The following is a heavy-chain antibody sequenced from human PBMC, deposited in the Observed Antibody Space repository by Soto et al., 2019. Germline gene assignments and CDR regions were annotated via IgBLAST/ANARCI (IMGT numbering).Heavy chain of an antibody. CDR1: GFTFDDYA. D-gene: IGHD6-6*01. V-gene: IGHV3-9*01. Sequence: EVQLVASGGGLVQPGRSLRLSCAASGFTFDDYAMHWVRQAPGKGLEWVSGISWNSGSIGYADSVKGRFTISRDNAKNSRYLQMNSLRAEDTALYYCAKEGPSDSSSGYYYYYGMDVWGQGTTVTVSS. CDR3: AKEGPSDSSSGYYYYYGMDV. CDR2: ISWNSGSI. J-gene: IGHJ6*02.